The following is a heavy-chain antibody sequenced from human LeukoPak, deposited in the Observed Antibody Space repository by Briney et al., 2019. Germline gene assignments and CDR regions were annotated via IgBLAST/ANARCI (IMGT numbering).Heavy chain of an antibody. CDR3: ARAGWFGPNNWFDP. CDR2: IYTSGST. V-gene: IGHV4-4*09. J-gene: IGHJ5*02. CDR1: GGSISSYY. Sequence: SETLSLTCTVSGGSISSYYWSWIRQPPGKGLEWIGYIYTSGSTNYNPSLKSRVTISVDTSKNQFSLKLSSVTAADTAVYYCARAGWFGPNNWFDPWGQGTLVTVSS. D-gene: IGHD3-10*01.